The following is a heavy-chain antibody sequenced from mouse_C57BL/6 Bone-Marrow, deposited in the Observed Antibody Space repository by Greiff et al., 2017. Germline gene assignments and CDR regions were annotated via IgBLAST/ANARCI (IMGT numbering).Heavy chain of an antibody. D-gene: IGHD1-1*01. CDR3: FCGSSFCD. CDR2: ILPGSGST. V-gene: IGHV1-9*01. Sequence: VQLQQSGAELMKPGASVKLSCKATGYTFTAYWIEWVKQRPGHGLEWIGEILPGSGSTNYNVKFKGKATFTADTSSNTAYMQLSSLTTEDSAIYYCFCGSSFCDWGQATTLTVSS. CDR1: GYTFTAYW. J-gene: IGHJ2*01.